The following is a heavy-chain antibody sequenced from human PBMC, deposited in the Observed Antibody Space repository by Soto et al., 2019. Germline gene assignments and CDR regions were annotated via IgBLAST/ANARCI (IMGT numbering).Heavy chain of an antibody. D-gene: IGHD3-10*01. J-gene: IGHJ4*02. CDR3: ARDNNFFDSGSGVDY. Sequence: GGSLRLSCAASGFSFSIYSLNWVRQAPGKGLEWVASISRSSTYIHYADSVKGRFTISRDNAKNSMYLQMSSLRAEDTAMYYCARDNNFFDSGSGVDYWGQGTLVTVSS. CDR2: ISRSSTYI. V-gene: IGHV3-21*01. CDR1: GFSFSIYS.